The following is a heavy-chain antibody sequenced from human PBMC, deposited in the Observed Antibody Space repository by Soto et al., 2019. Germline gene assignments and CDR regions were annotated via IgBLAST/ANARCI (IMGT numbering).Heavy chain of an antibody. CDR2: ISGSGGST. CDR1: GFTFSSYA. Sequence: GGSLGLSCAASGFTFSSYAMSWVRQAPGKGLEWVSAISGSGGSTYYADSVKGRFTISRDNSKNTLYLQMNSLRAEDTAVYYCARDHRVVPAPNFDYWGQGTLVTVSS. V-gene: IGHV3-23*01. CDR3: ARDHRVVPAPNFDY. D-gene: IGHD2-2*01. J-gene: IGHJ4*02.